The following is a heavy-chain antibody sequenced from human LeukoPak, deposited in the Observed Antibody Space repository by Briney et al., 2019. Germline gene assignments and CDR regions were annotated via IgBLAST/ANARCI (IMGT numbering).Heavy chain of an antibody. CDR1: GFTFSSYW. J-gene: IGHJ6*03. D-gene: IGHD3-3*01. CDR3: ARVARRITIFGVDNYYYMDV. CDR2: INSDGSST. V-gene: IGHV3-74*01. Sequence: GGSLRLSCAASGFTFSSYWMHWVRQAPGKGLVWVSRINSDGSSTSYADSVKGRFTISRDNAKNTLYLQMNSLRAEDTAVYYCARVARRITIFGVDNYYYMDVWGKGTTVTVSS.